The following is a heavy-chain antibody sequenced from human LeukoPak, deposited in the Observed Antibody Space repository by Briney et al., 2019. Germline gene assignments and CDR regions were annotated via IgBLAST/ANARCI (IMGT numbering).Heavy chain of an antibody. D-gene: IGHD6-6*01. V-gene: IGHV6-1*01. Sequence: SQTLSLTRVLSGDSLSRNSVACPWVRQSPSRGLEWLGRTYYRSKWYNHYAPSVESRITINPDTSKNQLSLQLNSVTHEDTAVYYCVRVAYSSSYYFESWGQGNLVTVSS. J-gene: IGHJ4*02. CDR3: VRVAYSSSYYFES. CDR1: GDSLSRNSVA. CDR2: TYYRSKWYN.